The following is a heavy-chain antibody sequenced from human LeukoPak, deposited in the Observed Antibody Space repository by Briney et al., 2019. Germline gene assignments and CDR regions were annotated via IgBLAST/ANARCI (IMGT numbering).Heavy chain of an antibody. CDR3: AKDSNDILTGSDC. CDR1: GFTFDDYA. D-gene: IGHD3-9*01. Sequence: GGSLRLSCAASGFTFDDYAMHWVRQAPGKGLEWVSGISWNSGSIGYADSVKGRFTISRDNAKNSLYLQMNSLRAEDTALYYCAKDSNDILTGSDCWGQGTLVTVSS. V-gene: IGHV3-9*01. CDR2: ISWNSGSI. J-gene: IGHJ4*02.